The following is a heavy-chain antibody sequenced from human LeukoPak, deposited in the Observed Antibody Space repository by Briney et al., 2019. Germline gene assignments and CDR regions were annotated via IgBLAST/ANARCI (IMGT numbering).Heavy chain of an antibody. CDR1: GGSISNYY. J-gene: IGHJ6*01. Sequence: SETLSLTCTVSGGSISNYYWNWIRHPPGKGLEWNGYIFYSGSTNYNPSLKSRVPISVDTSKNQFPLKLTSMTAADTAVYSCAGSDCMSASGVGYCGRDFWGQGTAVAVSS. CDR2: IFYSGST. V-gene: IGHV4-59*08. D-gene: IGHD2-2*01. CDR3: AGSDCMSASGVGYCGRDF.